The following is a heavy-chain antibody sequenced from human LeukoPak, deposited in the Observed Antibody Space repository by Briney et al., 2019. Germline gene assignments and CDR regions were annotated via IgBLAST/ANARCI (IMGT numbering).Heavy chain of an antibody. D-gene: IGHD3-22*01. CDR3: AKDLSSGYYDAFDI. CDR1: GFSFSNHG. Sequence: GGSLRLSCAASGFSFSNHGMHWVRQAPGKELEWVAFISYDGSNKNYVDSVKGRFTISRDNSKNTLYLQMNSLRAEDTAVYYCAKDLSSGYYDAFDIWGQGTMVTVSS. CDR2: ISYDGSNK. V-gene: IGHV3-30*18. J-gene: IGHJ3*02.